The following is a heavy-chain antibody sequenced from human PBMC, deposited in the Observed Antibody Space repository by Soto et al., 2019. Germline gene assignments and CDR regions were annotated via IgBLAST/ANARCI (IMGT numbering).Heavy chain of an antibody. V-gene: IGHV3-30-3*01. CDR2: ISYDGDNK. D-gene: IGHD3-16*01. Sequence: QVQLVESGGGVVQPGRSLRLSCVASGFTFSHYAIHWVRQAPGKGLEWVAVISYDGDNKYYADSVKGRFTISRDNTKDTLNLQLNSLRAEDTAVDYCAKDDIAGGSYFYGMDVWGQGTTVTVSS. CDR3: AKDDIAGGSYFYGMDV. J-gene: IGHJ6*02. CDR1: GFTFSHYA.